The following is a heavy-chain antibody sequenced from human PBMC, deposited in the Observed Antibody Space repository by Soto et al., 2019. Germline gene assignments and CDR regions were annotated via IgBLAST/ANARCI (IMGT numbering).Heavy chain of an antibody. CDR1: GGSISSYY. Sequence: QVQLQESGPGLVKPSETLSLTCTVSGGSISSYYWSWIRQPAGKGLEWIGRIYTSGSTNYNPSLKSRVTMSVDTSKNQFSLKLSSVTAADTAVYYCAGDLGWYGENYYYGMDVWGQGTTVTVSS. J-gene: IGHJ6*02. V-gene: IGHV4-4*07. D-gene: IGHD4-17*01. CDR2: IYTSGST. CDR3: AGDLGWYGENYYYGMDV.